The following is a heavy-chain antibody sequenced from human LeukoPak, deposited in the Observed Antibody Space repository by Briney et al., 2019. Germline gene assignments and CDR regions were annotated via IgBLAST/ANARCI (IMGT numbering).Heavy chain of an antibody. CDR2: IYYSGST. V-gene: IGHV4-39*01. D-gene: IGHD4-23*01. J-gene: IGHJ4*02. Sequence: SETLSLTCTVSGGSISSSSYYWGWIRQPPGKGLEWIGSIYYSGSTYYNPSLKSRVTISVDTSKNQFSLKLSSVTVADTAVYYCARHVYAVATDETYYFDYWGQGTLVTVSS. CDR3: ARHVYAVATDETYYFDY. CDR1: GGSISSSSYY.